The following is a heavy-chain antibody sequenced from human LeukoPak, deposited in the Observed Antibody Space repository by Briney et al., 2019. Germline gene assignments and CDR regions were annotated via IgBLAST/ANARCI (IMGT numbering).Heavy chain of an antibody. Sequence: PSETLSLTCTVSGGSVSSGSYYWSWIRQPPGKGLEWIGYIYYSGSTNYNPSLKSRATISVDTSKNQFSLKLSSVTAADTAVYYCARDPLYCTNGVCYPGNFDYWGQGTLVTVSS. CDR1: GGSVSSGSYY. J-gene: IGHJ4*02. V-gene: IGHV4-61*01. D-gene: IGHD2-8*01. CDR3: ARDPLYCTNGVCYPGNFDY. CDR2: IYYSGST.